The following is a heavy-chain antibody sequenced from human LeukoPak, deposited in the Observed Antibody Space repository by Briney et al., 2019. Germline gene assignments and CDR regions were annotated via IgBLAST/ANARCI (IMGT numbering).Heavy chain of an antibody. V-gene: IGHV3-23*01. CDR3: AKGFSTYVYNWFDP. Sequence: GSLRLSCAASGFTFLTYAMNWARQAPGEGLEWVAGISGGSGSTYYADSVKGRFTVSRDNSKSTLYLQMNSLRAADTAVYYCAKGFSTYVYNWFDPWGQGTLVTVSS. CDR1: GFTFLTYA. D-gene: IGHD3-16*01. J-gene: IGHJ5*02. CDR2: ISGGSGST.